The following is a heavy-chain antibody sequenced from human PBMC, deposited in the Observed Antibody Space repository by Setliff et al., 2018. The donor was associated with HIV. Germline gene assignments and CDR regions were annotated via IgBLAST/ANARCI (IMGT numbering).Heavy chain of an antibody. V-gene: IGHV4-34*01. J-gene: IGHJ3*02. CDR3: AKEGGLYFGMLIHDAIDI. CDR2: INHGGDT. Sequence: PSETLSLTCAVYGQSISGYYWSWIRQTPGKGLEWIGEINHGGDTNYNPSLKSRVTISLDTSKNQFSLKLTSVTAADTAVYYCAKEGGLYFGMLIHDAIDIWGQGTKVTVAS. D-gene: IGHD3-3*01. CDR1: GQSISGYY.